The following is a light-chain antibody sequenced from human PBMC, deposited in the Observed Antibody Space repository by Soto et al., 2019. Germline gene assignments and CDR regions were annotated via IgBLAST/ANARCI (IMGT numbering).Light chain of an antibody. J-gene: IGKJ4*01. V-gene: IGKV3-11*01. CDR2: DAS. CDR3: QQRNFRPEIT. Sequence: EIVLTQSPATLSLSPGERATLSCRASQSVSNYLAWYQQKLGQAPRLLIFDASNRATGIPPRFSGSGSGTDFSLTISSLEPEDSAIYYCQQRNFRPEITFGGGTKVEI. CDR1: QSVSNY.